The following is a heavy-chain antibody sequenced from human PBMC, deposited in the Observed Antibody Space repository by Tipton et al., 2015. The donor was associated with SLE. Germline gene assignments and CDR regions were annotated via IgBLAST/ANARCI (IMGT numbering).Heavy chain of an antibody. CDR1: GGSISGGDYY. CDR2: IFNSGST. D-gene: IGHD1-20*01. Sequence: TLSLTCTVSGGSISGGDYYWSWIRQPPGKGLEWIGHIFNSGSTCYNPSLKSRVTISVETSKSQFSLKVTSVTAADTAVYYCARGPYNWNPFYYYYMDVWGKGTTVTVSS. V-gene: IGHV4-30-4*01. J-gene: IGHJ6*03. CDR3: ARGPYNWNPFYYYYMDV.